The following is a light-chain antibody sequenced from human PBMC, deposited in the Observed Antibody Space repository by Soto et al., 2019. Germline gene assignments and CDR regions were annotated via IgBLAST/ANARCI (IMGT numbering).Light chain of an antibody. J-gene: IGKJ4*01. CDR1: QSVSSN. Sequence: IVMTQSPATLSVSPRGRATLSCRASQSVSSNLAWYQQKPGQAPRLLIYGTSTRATGFPARFSGSGSGTEFTLTISSLQSEDFAVYYCQQYKNWPLTFGGGTKVDIK. CDR3: QQYKNWPLT. V-gene: IGKV3-15*01. CDR2: GTS.